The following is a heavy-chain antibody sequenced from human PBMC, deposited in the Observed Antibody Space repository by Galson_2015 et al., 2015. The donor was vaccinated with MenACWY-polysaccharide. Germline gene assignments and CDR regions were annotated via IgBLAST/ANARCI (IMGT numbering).Heavy chain of an antibody. D-gene: IGHD3-22*01. CDR3: AREDSGGYDQLDY. V-gene: IGHV3-21*01. J-gene: IGHJ4*02. CDR2: ISGSGSYK. Sequence: SLRLSCAASGFTFSRNNMNWVRQAPGKGLEWVSSISGSGSYKNYGDSGKGRFTISRDNVRNSLYLKMNSLRAEDTAVYYWAREDSGGYDQLDYWGQGTLVTVS. CDR1: GFTFSRNN.